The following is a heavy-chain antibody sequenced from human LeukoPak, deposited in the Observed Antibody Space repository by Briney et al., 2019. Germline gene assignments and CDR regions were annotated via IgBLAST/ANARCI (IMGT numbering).Heavy chain of an antibody. J-gene: IGHJ4*02. CDR3: AGGPDYDILADYFDY. CDR1: GYTFSNYA. Sequence: GGSLRLSCAASGYTFSNYALHWVRQAPGKGLEWVAVISYDGSNKFYADSVRDRFTISRDNSKNTLFLQMNSVRPEDTSVYHCAGGPDYDILADYFDYWGQGTLVTVSS. D-gene: IGHD3-9*01. V-gene: IGHV3-30*04. CDR2: ISYDGSNK.